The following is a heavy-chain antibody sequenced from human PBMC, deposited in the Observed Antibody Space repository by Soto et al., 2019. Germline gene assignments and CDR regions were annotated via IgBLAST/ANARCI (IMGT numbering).Heavy chain of an antibody. CDR1: GGSISGSY. J-gene: IGHJ4*02. CDR2: VYYTGST. V-gene: IGHV4-59*01. Sequence: LSLTCSVSGGSISGSYWSWIRQSPGKGLEWLGYVYYTGSTNYSPSLRSRVSISVDTSKNEFSLRLSSVTAADTAVYFCARSVAVPGAHIDYWGQGTQVTAPQ. CDR3: ARSVAVPGAHIDY. D-gene: IGHD6-19*01.